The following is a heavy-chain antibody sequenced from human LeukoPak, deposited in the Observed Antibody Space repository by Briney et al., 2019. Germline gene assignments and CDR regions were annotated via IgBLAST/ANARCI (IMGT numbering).Heavy chain of an antibody. V-gene: IGHV3-30*02. CDR3: AKEGYCSGGSCYATEMNYYYYYMDV. Sequence: GGSLRLSCAASGFTFSSYAMSWVRQAPGKGLEWVAFIRYDGSNKYYADSVKGRFTISRDNSKNTLYLQMNSLRAEDTAVYYCAKEGYCSGGSCYATEMNYYYYYMDVWGKGTTVTISS. J-gene: IGHJ6*03. D-gene: IGHD2-15*01. CDR2: IRYDGSNK. CDR1: GFTFSSYA.